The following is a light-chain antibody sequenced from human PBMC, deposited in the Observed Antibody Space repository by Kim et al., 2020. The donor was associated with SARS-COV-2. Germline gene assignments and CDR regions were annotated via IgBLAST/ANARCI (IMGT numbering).Light chain of an antibody. CDR2: AAS. V-gene: IGKV1-39*01. CDR3: QQSYSTPRT. Sequence: ASVVDRVTITSRASQSISSYLNWYQQKPGKAPTLLIYAASSLQSGVPSRFSGSGSGTDFTLTISSLQPEDFATYYCQQSYSTPRTFGQGTKVEIK. J-gene: IGKJ1*01. CDR1: QSISSY.